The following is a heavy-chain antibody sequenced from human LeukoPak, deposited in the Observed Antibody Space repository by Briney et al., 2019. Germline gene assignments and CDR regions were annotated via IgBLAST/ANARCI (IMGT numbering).Heavy chain of an antibody. D-gene: IGHD3-10*01. CDR2: INHSGST. J-gene: IGHJ4*02. V-gene: IGHV4-34*01. Sequence: SETLSLTCAVYGGSFSGYYWSWIRQPPGKGLEWIGEINHSGSTNYNPSLKSRVPISVDTSKNQFSLKLSSVTAADTAVYYCARGRWYYGSGSYYNVRRYYFDYWGQGTLVTVSS. CDR1: GGSFSGYY. CDR3: ARGRWYYGSGSYYNVRRYYFDY.